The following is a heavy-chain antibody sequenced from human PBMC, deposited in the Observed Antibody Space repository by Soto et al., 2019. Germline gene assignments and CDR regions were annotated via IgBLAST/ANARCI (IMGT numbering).Heavy chain of an antibody. V-gene: IGHV4-39*01. D-gene: IGHD3-3*01. J-gene: IGHJ1*01. CDR2: IYYSGNT. CDR3: ARLGGFLDWLLSPEYFQH. Sequence: QLQLQESGPGLVKPSETLSLTCTVSGGSISSTNYYWGWIRQPPGKGLEWIGTIYYSGNTYYNPSLESRLTISVDTSKSQFSLKLTSVTAADTAVYYCARLGGFLDWLLSPEYFQHWGQGTLVTVSS. CDR1: GGSISSTNYY.